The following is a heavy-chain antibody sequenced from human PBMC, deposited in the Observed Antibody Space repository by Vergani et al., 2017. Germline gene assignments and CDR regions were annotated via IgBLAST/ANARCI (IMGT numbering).Heavy chain of an antibody. CDR2: INSDGSST. Sequence: EVQLVESGGGLVQPGGSLRLSCAASGFTFSSYWMHWVRQAPGKGLMWVSRINSDGSSTSYADSVKGRFTISRDNAKNTLYLQMNSLRAEDTAVYYCARVANDYDFWRGGAFDIWGQGTMVTVSS. CDR1: GFTFSSYW. D-gene: IGHD3-3*01. V-gene: IGHV3-74*01. J-gene: IGHJ3*02. CDR3: ARVANDYDFWRGGAFDI.